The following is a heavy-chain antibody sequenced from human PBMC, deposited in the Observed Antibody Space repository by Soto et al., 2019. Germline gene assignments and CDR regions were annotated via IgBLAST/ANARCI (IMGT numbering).Heavy chain of an antibody. CDR2: IRSSRSYI. Sequence: PGGSLRLSCAASGFTFRRYSMNGVRQAPGKGLELVSAIRSSRSYIYYADSVKGRFTISRDNAKNSLYLQMNSLRAEDTAVYYCARDQGGSGYSSDAFDIWGQGTMVTVSS. CDR1: GFTFRRYS. J-gene: IGHJ3*02. V-gene: IGHV3-21*01. CDR3: ARDQGGSGYSSDAFDI. D-gene: IGHD3-22*01.